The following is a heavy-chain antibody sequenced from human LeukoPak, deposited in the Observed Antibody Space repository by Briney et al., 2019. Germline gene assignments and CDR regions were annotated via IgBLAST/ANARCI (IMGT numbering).Heavy chain of an antibody. V-gene: IGHV4-61*01. J-gene: IGHJ6*02. Sequence: SETLSLTCTVSGGSVSSGSYYWSWIRQPPGKGLEWIGYIYYSGSTNYNPSLKSRVTISVDTSKNQFSLKLSSVTAADTAVYYCARLDTAIASYYYYYGTDVWGQGTRSPSP. D-gene: IGHD5-18*01. CDR3: ARLDTAIASYYYYYGTDV. CDR1: GGSVSSGSYY. CDR2: IYYSGST.